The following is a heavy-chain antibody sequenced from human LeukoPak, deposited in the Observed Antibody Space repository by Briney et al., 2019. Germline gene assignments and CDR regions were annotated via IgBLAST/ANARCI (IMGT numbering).Heavy chain of an antibody. CDR3: AKVAKYYYGPETDYFFEQ. Sequence: GGSLRLSCAASGFTFSSYWMHWVRHAPGKGLVWVSRINSDGSSTSYADSVKGRFTISRDNAKNTLYLQMNSLRVEDTAVYYFAKVAKYYYGPETDYFFEQWGQGTPVT. D-gene: IGHD3-10*01. J-gene: IGHJ4*02. CDR2: INSDGSST. CDR1: GFTFSSYW. V-gene: IGHV3-74*01.